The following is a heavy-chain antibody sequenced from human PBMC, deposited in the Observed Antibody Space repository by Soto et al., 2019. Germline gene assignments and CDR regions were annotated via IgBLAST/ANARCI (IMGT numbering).Heavy chain of an antibody. CDR2: MNPNSGNT. Sequence: ASVKVSCKASGYTFTSYDINWVRQATGQGLEWMGWMNPNSGNTGYAQKFQGRVTMTTNDSMSTAYMELSSLRSEDTAVYYCARYRVVVVAATYYYYGMDVWGQGTTVTVSS. CDR1: GYTFTSYD. J-gene: IGHJ6*02. D-gene: IGHD2-15*01. CDR3: ARYRVVVVAATYYYYGMDV. V-gene: IGHV1-8*01.